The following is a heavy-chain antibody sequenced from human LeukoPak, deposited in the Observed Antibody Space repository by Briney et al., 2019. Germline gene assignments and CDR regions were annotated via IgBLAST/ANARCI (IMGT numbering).Heavy chain of an antibody. CDR3: VREDTPATANY. CDR1: GFSFANHA. Sequence: GGSLRLSCAASGFSFANHAMSWVRQTAGKGLEWVSAISGGGDITYYADSVKGRFTISRDNSKDTLFLQMHSLRPGDTAVYYCVREDTPATANYWGQGTLVTISS. J-gene: IGHJ4*02. D-gene: IGHD2-21*02. CDR2: ISGGGDIT. V-gene: IGHV3-23*01.